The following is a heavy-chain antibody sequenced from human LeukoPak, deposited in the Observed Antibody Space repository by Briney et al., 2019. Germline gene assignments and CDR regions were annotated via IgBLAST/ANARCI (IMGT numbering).Heavy chain of an antibody. CDR3: ARTCSSTSCYNY. Sequence: SVKVSCKASGGTFSSYAISWVRQAPGQGLEWMGGIIPIFGTANYAQKFQGRVTITADESTSTAYMELSSLRSEDTAVYYCARTCSSTSCYNYWGQGTLVTVSS. D-gene: IGHD2-2*02. CDR2: IIPIFGTA. CDR1: GGTFSSYA. J-gene: IGHJ4*02. V-gene: IGHV1-69*13.